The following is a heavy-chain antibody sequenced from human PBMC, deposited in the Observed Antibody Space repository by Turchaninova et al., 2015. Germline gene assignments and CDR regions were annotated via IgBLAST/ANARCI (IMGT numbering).Heavy chain of an antibody. CDR1: GFTFSSYS. J-gene: IGHJ4*02. CDR3: ASLLCSGGSCDY. V-gene: IGHV3-21*01. Sequence: EVQLVESGGGLVMPGGSLRLSCGASGFTFSSYSMNWVRQAPGKGLEWVSSISRSSSYIYYADSVKGRFTISRDNAKNSLYLQMNSLRAEDTAVYYCASLLCSGGSCDYWGQGTLVTVSS. CDR2: ISRSSSYI. D-gene: IGHD2-15*01.